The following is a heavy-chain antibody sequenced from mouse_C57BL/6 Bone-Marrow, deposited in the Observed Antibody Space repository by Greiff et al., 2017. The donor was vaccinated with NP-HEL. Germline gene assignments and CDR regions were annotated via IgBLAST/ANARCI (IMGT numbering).Heavy chain of an antibody. V-gene: IGHV2-2*01. Sequence: VQLQQSGPGLVQPSQSLSITCPVSGFSLTSYGVHWVRQSPGKGLEWLGVIWSGGSTDYNAAFISRLRISRDNSKSQVFFKMNSLQADDTAIYYCARSPYDYYYAMDYWGQGTSVTVSS. CDR2: IWSGGST. D-gene: IGHD2-12*01. CDR1: GFSLTSYG. J-gene: IGHJ4*01. CDR3: ARSPYDYYYAMDY.